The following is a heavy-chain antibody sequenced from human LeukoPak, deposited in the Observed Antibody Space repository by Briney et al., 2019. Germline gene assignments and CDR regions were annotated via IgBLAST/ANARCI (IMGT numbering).Heavy chain of an antibody. CDR1: GFTFNNYA. J-gene: IGHJ4*02. D-gene: IGHD1-26*01. V-gene: IGHV3-23*01. Sequence: GSLRLSCAASGFTFNNYAMTWVRQAPGKGLEWVSSISASGAMTYYADSVKGRFTVSRDNSKNNLFLQMSRLTAADTAVYYCAKDRSIGTYYTFDHWGQGTLVTVSS. CDR3: AKDRSIGTYYTFDH. CDR2: ISASGAMT.